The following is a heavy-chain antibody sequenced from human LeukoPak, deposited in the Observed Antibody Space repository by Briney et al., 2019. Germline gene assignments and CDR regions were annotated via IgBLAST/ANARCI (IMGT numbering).Heavy chain of an antibody. J-gene: IGHJ5*02. V-gene: IGHV3-74*01. CDR3: AREHSSSWYLSINWFDP. CDR2: IYSDGSST. Sequence: PGGSLRLSCAASGFTFSSYWMHWVRQAPGRGLVGVSRIYSDGSSTSHQASLNARFTISRDNAKNPLYLQMNSLTAEDTAVYYCAREHSSSWYLSINWFDPWGQGTLVTVSS. CDR1: GFTFSSYW. D-gene: IGHD6-13*01.